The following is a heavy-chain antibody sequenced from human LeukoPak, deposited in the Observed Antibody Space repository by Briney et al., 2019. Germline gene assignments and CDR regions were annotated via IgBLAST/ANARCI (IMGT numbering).Heavy chain of an antibody. CDR3: ARAARRGDPSPFDY. CDR1: GFTLSGYN. V-gene: IGHV3-21*01. D-gene: IGHD3-10*01. J-gene: IGHJ4*02. CDR2: ISSSSSYI. Sequence: GGSLRLSCAASGFTLSGYNMNWVRQAPGKGLEWVSSISSSSSYIYYADSVKGRFTISRDNAKNSLYLQMNSLRAEDTAVYYCARAARRGDPSPFDYWGQGTLVTVSS.